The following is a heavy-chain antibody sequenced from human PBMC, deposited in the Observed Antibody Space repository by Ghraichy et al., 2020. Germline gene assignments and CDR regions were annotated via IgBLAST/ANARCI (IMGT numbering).Heavy chain of an antibody. Sequence: SETLSLTCAVYGGSFSGYYWSWIRQPPGKGLEWIGEINHSGSTNYNPSLKSRVTISVDTSKNQFSLKLSSVTAADTAVYYCARRFSRAHRSTLAVAGTILRSGLKFDYWGQGTLVTVSS. CDR3: ARRFSRAHRSTLAVAGTILRSGLKFDY. CDR1: GGSFSGYY. CDR2: INHSGST. V-gene: IGHV4-34*01. D-gene: IGHD6-19*01. J-gene: IGHJ4*02.